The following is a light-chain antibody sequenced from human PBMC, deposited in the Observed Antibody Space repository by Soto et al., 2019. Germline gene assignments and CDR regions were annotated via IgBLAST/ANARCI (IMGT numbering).Light chain of an antibody. Sequence: DIQMTQSPSSLSASVGDRVNITCRANQGIDNYLNWYQHKPGKAPERLSISGSILHTAVPARFSGDGFGTDFSLTISSLHPEYFATYYCQQSYSSPLTFGGGTNVE. CDR1: QGIDNY. J-gene: IGKJ4*01. CDR3: QQSYSSPLT. CDR2: SGS. V-gene: IGKV1-39*01.